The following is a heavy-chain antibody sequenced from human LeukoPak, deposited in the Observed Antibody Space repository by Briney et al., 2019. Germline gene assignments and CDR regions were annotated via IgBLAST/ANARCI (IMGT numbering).Heavy chain of an antibody. J-gene: IGHJ4*02. D-gene: IGHD5-18*01. Sequence: PGGSPRLSCAASGFTFSSYGMHWVRQAPGKGLEWVAVISYDGSNKYYADSVKGRFTISRDNSKNTLYLQMNSLRAEDTAVYYCAKDGATAMAFDYWGQGTLVTVSS. CDR2: ISYDGSNK. V-gene: IGHV3-30*18. CDR1: GFTFSSYG. CDR3: AKDGATAMAFDY.